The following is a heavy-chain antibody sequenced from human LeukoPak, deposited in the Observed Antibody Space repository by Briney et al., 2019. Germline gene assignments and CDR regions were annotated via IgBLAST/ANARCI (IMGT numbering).Heavy chain of an antibody. D-gene: IGHD4/OR15-4a*01. J-gene: IGHJ4*02. CDR1: GGSISSYY. CDR2: IYNTGEIT. Sequence: SETLSLTCTVSGGSISSYYWSWIRQPPGKGLEWIGYIYNTGEITDYSPSLKSRVTISVDTTKNQFSLRLNSVTTADTAVYYCARMGAIAGASANVDFWGQGTLVTVSS. CDR3: ARMGAIAGASANVDF. V-gene: IGHV4-59*01.